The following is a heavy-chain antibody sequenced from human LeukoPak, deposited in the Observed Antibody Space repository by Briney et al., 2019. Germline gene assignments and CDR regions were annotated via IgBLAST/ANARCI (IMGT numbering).Heavy chain of an antibody. CDR2: TYYRSKWYN. D-gene: IGHD5-12*01. V-gene: IGHV6-1*01. Sequence: SQTLSLTCAISGDSVSSNSAAWNWIRQSPSRGLEWLGRTYYRSKWYNDYAVSVKSRITINPDTSKNQFSLQLNSVTPEDTAVYYCARDFGLNSGYPVSWFDPWGQGTLVTVSS. J-gene: IGHJ5*02. CDR1: GDSVSSNSAA. CDR3: ARDFGLNSGYPVSWFDP.